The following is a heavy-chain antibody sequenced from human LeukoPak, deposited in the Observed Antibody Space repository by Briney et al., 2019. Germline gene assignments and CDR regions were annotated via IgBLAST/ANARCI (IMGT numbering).Heavy chain of an antibody. CDR2: ISLTGQT. CDR3: SRESGAFCPFGY. V-gene: IGHV4-4*02. Sequence: PSETLSLTCGVSGVSISSTNWWSWVRQSPGQGLEWIGEISLTGQTNYNPSLSGRVTMLLDESSNHLSPHLTSVTAADTATYYCSRESGAFCPFGYWGQGTLVIVPS. D-gene: IGHD1-26*01. CDR1: GVSISSTNW. J-gene: IGHJ4*02.